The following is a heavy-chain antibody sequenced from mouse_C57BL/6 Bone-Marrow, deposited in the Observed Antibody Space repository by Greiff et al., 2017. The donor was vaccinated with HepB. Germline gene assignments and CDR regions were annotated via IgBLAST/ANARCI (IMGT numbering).Heavy chain of an antibody. J-gene: IGHJ3*01. CDR2: IYPSDSET. V-gene: IGHV1-61*01. CDR1: GYTFTSYW. Sequence: QVQLQQPGAELVRPGSSVKLSCKASGYTFTSYWMDWVKQRPGQGLEWIGNIYPSDSETHYNQKFKDKATLTVDKFSSTAYMQLSSLTSEDSAVYYCARRGLRQAAWFAYWGQGTLVTVSA. D-gene: IGHD2-4*01. CDR3: ARRGLRQAAWFAY.